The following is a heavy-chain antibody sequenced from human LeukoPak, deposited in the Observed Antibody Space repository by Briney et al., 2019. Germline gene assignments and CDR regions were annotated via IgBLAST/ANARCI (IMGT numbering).Heavy chain of an antibody. CDR1: GGSFSGYY. CDR2: INHSGST. D-gene: IGHD6-19*01. J-gene: IGHJ5*02. V-gene: IGHV4-34*01. CDR3: TRGAIAVAGLFWFDP. Sequence: KSSETLSLTCALYGGSFSGYYWSWIRQPPGEVLEWIGEINHSGSTNYTPSLKSRVTISVDTSKNQFSLKLSSVTAPDPAVYYCTRGAIAVAGLFWFDPWGQGTLVTVSS.